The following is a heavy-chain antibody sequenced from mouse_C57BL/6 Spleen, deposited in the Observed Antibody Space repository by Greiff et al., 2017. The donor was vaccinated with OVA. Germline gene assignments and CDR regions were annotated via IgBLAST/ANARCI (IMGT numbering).Heavy chain of an antibody. CDR2: INYDGSST. Sequence: EVMLVESEGGLVQPGSSMKLSCTASGFTFSDYYMAWVRQVPEKGLEWVANINYDGSSTYYLDSLKSRFILSRDNAKNILYLQMISLKSEDTATYYSARGDDSDAMDYWGQGTSVTVSS. D-gene: IGHD2-12*01. CDR1: GFTFSDYY. J-gene: IGHJ4*01. CDR3: ARGDDSDAMDY. V-gene: IGHV5-16*01.